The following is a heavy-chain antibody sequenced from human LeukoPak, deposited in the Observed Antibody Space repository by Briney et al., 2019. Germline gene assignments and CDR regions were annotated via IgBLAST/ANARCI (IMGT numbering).Heavy chain of an antibody. Sequence: GGSLRLSWAASGFTFSFYWMHWVRQVPGQCLGWVSRINPVGRSTAYADSVKGRFTISRDNAKTTLYLQMASLRADDTGVYYCARSNQADDYWGQGTLVTVSS. J-gene: IGHJ4*02. CDR2: INPVGRST. V-gene: IGHV3-74*01. CDR3: ARSNQADDY. D-gene: IGHD1-14*01. CDR1: GFTFSFYW.